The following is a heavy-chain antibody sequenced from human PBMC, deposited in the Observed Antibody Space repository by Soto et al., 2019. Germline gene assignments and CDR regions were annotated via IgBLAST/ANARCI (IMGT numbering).Heavy chain of an antibody. Sequence: EVQLLESGGGLVQPGGSLRLLCAGSGFAFNNYAMTWVRQAPGKGLEWVSTITNGGMSFYANTVQVRFTISRDNTESTVQLQMTSLRAEDTAVYHCARIDTFTSQSSGWATRVDYWGQGTLVTVSS. D-gene: IGHD6-19*01. J-gene: IGHJ4*02. V-gene: IGHV3-23*01. CDR1: GFAFNNYA. CDR3: ARIDTFTSQSSGWATRVDY. CDR2: ITNGGMS.